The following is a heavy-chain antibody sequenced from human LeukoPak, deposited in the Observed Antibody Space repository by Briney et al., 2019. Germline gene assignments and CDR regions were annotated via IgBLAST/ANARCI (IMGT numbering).Heavy chain of an antibody. CDR2: TYYRSKWYN. V-gene: IGHV6-1*01. D-gene: IGHD3-3*01. CDR1: GDSVSSNSAA. CDR3: ARDEAMDDFWSGYQPGNFDL. Sequence: SQTLSLTCAISGDSVSSNSAAWNWIRQSPSRGLEWLGRTYYRSKWYNDYAVSVKSRITINPDTSKNQFSLQLNSVTPEDTAVYYCARDEAMDDFWSGYQPGNFDLWGRGTLVTVSS. J-gene: IGHJ2*01.